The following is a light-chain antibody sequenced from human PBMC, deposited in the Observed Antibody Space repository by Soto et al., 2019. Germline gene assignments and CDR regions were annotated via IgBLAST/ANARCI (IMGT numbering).Light chain of an antibody. J-gene: IGKJ1*01. CDR1: ESVTSS. CDR2: AAS. V-gene: IGKV3-15*01. Sequence: EIVMTQSPATLSVSPGDRATLSCRASESVTSSLAWYQQKPGQPPRLLIYAASTRATDVPAGCSGGGSETEFTLAISSLQSEDFAVYFWQQYNILPRWTFSQGTKVEIK. CDR3: QQYNILPRWT.